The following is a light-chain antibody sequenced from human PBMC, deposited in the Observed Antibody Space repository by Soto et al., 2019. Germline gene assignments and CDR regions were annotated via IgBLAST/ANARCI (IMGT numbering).Light chain of an antibody. V-gene: IGLV2-14*01. J-gene: IGLJ3*02. CDR1: SSDVGGYNY. CDR2: EVS. Sequence: QSVLTQTASVSGSRGQSITISCTGTSSDVGGYNYVSWYQQHPGKAPKLMIYEVSNRPSGVSNRFSGSKSGNTASLTISGLQAEDEADYYCSSYTSSSTWVFGGGTKLTVL. CDR3: SSYTSSSTWV.